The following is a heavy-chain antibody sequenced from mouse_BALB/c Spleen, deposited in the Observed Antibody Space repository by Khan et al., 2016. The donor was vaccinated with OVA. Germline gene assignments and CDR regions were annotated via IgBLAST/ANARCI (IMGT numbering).Heavy chain of an antibody. CDR2: INTYTGEP. Sequence: QIQLVQSGPELKKPGETVKISCKASGYTFTNYGMNWVKQAPGKGLKWMGWINTYTGEPTYTDDFKGRFAFYLETSASTAYLQINNLKNEDMATYFCASGASYLYFDVWGAGTTVTVSS. CDR3: ASGASYLYFDV. J-gene: IGHJ1*01. V-gene: IGHV9-1*02. CDR1: GYTFTNYG.